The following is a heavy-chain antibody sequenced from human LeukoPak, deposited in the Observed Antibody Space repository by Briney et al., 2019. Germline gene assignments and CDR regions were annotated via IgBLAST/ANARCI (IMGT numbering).Heavy chain of an antibody. V-gene: IGHV4-39*07. J-gene: IGHJ4*02. D-gene: IGHD6-13*01. CDR2: IYDSGST. Sequence: SETLSLTCTVSGGSIRSSYYYWGWIRQPPGKGLEWIGSIYDSGSTNYNPSLKSRVTISVDKSKNQFSLKLSSVTAADTAVYYCARAPRIAAAGTRFDYWGQGTLVTVSS. CDR1: GGSIRSSYYY. CDR3: ARAPRIAAAGTRFDY.